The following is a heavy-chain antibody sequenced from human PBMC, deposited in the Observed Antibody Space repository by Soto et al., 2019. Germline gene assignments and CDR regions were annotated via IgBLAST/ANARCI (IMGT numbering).Heavy chain of an antibody. CDR3: ARALSDYDYALDV. J-gene: IGHJ6*02. D-gene: IGHD2-15*01. CDR1: GRPINIFY. Sequence: PSETLSLACILPGRPINIFYWCSVGQPPGKGLELIGLIYHTGSSSSDPSLKSRVTMSVDTSKNQISLKLRSVTAADTAVYYCARALSDYDYALDVWGQGAPVTVSS. CDR2: IYHTGSS. V-gene: IGHV4-59*01.